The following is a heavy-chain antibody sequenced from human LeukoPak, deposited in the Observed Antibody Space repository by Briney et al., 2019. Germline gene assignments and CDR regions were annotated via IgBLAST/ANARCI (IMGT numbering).Heavy chain of an antibody. CDR2: IYDSGNT. CDR3: ARAAITYYHDSSGYYPFDY. J-gene: IGHJ4*02. D-gene: IGHD3-22*01. Sequence: SETLSLTCTVSGGSISSYHWSWIRQPPGKGLEWIGYIYDSGNTNYNPSLKSRVTISIDTSKNQFSLKLSSVTAADTAVYYCARAAITYYHDSSGYYPFDYWGQGTLVTVSS. CDR1: GGSISSYH. V-gene: IGHV4-59*08.